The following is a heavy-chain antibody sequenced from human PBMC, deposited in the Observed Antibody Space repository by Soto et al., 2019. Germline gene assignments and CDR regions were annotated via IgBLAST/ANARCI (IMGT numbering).Heavy chain of an antibody. V-gene: IGHV1-69*13. Sequence: AASVKVSCKASGGTFSSYAISWVRQAPGQGLEWMGGIIPIFGTANYAQKFQGRVTITADESTSTAYMELSSLRSEDTAVYYCARRYCSSTSCYFSTYYGMDVWGQGTTVTVSS. CDR3: ARRYCSSTSCYFSTYYGMDV. J-gene: IGHJ6*02. D-gene: IGHD2-2*01. CDR2: IIPIFGTA. CDR1: GGTFSSYA.